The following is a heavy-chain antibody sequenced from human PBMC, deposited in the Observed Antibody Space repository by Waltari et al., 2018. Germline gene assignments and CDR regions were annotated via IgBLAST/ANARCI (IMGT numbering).Heavy chain of an antibody. CDR1: GGSISSYY. Sequence: QVQLQESGPGLVKPSETLSLTCTVSGGSISSYYWSWIRQPAGKGLEWIGRIYTSGSTNYHPSLKSRVTMSVDTSKNQFSLKLSSVTAADTAVYYWARVTPFLYCSGGSCKNMDVWGKGTTVTVSS. V-gene: IGHV4-4*07. CDR2: IYTSGST. D-gene: IGHD2-15*01. J-gene: IGHJ6*03. CDR3: ARVTPFLYCSGGSCKNMDV.